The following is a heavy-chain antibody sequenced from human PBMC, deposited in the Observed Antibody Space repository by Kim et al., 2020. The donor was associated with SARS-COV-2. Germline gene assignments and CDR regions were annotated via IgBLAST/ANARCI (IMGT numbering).Heavy chain of an antibody. D-gene: IGHD5-12*01. CDR3: ARDFNSYNSLDY. CDR2: INPNSGGT. V-gene: IGHV1-2*04. J-gene: IGHJ4*02. CDR1: GYTFTGYY. Sequence: ASVKVSCKASGYTFTGYYMHWVRQAPGQGLEWMGLINPNSGGTNYAQKFQGWVTMTRDTSISTAYMELSRLRSDDTAVYYCARDFNSYNSLDYWGQGTLVTVSS.